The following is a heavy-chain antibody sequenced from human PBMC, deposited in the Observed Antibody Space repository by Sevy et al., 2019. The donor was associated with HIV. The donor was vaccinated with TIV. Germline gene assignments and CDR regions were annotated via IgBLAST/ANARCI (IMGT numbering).Heavy chain of an antibody. Sequence: GGSLRLSCAASGFSFSTHAMHWVRQAPGKGLEWVAVISFDGSDKYYTDSVKGRFTISRDDSKNTLLLQVSSLRAEDTAVYFCARLFSCGGDCYYLDYWGQGALVTVSS. J-gene: IGHJ4*02. V-gene: IGHV3-30*03. CDR1: GFSFSTHA. CDR3: ARLFSCGGDCYYLDY. CDR2: ISFDGSDK. D-gene: IGHD2-21*02.